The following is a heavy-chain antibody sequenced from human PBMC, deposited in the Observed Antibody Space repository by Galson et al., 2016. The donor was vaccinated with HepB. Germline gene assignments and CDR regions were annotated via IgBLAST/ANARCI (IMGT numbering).Heavy chain of an antibody. CDR2: MSSNSSTR. V-gene: IGHV3-48*02. Sequence: SLRLSCAASGFTFSNYNFNWVRQAPGKGLEWVSFMSSNSSTRHYADSVQGRFTVSSDNAKNSLFLQRDGLRDDDTAVYYCARDVGYCTSTTSCYSWFDPWGQGTLVTVSS. J-gene: IGHJ5*02. CDR1: GFTFSNYN. CDR3: ARDVGYCTSTTSCYSWFDP. D-gene: IGHD2-2*02.